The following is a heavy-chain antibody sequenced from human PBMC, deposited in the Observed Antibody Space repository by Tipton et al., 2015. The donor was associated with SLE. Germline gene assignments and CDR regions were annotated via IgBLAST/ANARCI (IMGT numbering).Heavy chain of an antibody. D-gene: IGHD1-1*01. V-gene: IGHV4-59*01. CDR1: GGSLSSYY. Sequence: TLSLTCTVSGGSLSSYYWSWIRQSPEKGLEWIGYLSYSGSTNYNPSLESRVTISVDTSKNQFSLKLSSVTAADTAVYYCARAGSPGDAFDIWGQGTMVTVSS. J-gene: IGHJ3*02. CDR2: LSYSGST. CDR3: ARAGSPGDAFDI.